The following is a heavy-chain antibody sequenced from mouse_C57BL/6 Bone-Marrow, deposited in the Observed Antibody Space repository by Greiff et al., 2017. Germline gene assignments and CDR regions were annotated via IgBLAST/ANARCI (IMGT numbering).Heavy chain of an antibody. J-gene: IGHJ3*01. V-gene: IGHV1-59*01. D-gene: IGHD1-1*01. CDR1: GYTFTSYW. Sequence: QVQLQQPGAELVRPGTSVKLSCKASGYTFTSYWMHWVKQRPGQGLEWIGVIDPSDSYTNYNQKFKGKATLTVDTSSSTAYMQLSSLTSEYSAVYYCARGGLLRLGIYFAYWGQGTLVTVSA. CDR2: IDPSDSYT. CDR3: ARGGLLRLGIYFAY.